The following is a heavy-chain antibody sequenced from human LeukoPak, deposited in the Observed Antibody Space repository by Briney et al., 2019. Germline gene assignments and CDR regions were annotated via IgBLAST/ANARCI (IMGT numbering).Heavy chain of an antibody. J-gene: IGHJ5*02. CDR1: GGSFSGYY. Sequence: SETLSLTCAVYGGSFSGYYWNWIRQPPGRGLEWIGEVNHSGSTNHNPSLKSRVTISVDSSKNQFSLRLSSVTAADTAVYYCARGRTWNFSWFDPWGQGTLVIVSS. V-gene: IGHV4-34*01. D-gene: IGHD1-7*01. CDR3: ARGRTWNFSWFDP. CDR2: VNHSGST.